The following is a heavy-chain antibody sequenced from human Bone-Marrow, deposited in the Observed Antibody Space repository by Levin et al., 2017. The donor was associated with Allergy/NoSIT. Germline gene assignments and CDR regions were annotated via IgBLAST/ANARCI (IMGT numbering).Heavy chain of an antibody. CDR2: ISWNSGSI. CDR3: AKDMRGNYYDSHAYSSLLRDLYYGMDV. Sequence: SLKISCAGSGFTFDDHAMHWVRQAPGKGLEWVSGISWNSGSIGYADSVEGRFTISRDNAKNSVYLEMNSLTAEDTAMYYCAKDMRGNYYDSHAYSSLLRDLYYGMDVWGQGTAVTVSS. V-gene: IGHV3-9*01. CDR1: GFTFDDHA. D-gene: IGHD3-22*01. J-gene: IGHJ6*02.